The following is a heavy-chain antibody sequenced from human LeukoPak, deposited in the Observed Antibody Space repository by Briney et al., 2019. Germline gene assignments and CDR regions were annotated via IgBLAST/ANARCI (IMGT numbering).Heavy chain of an antibody. V-gene: IGHV4-34*01. CDR1: GGSFSGYY. CDR3: SRWARGRRKYYYYGMDV. D-gene: IGHD3-10*01. Sequence: SETLSLTCAVYGGSFSGYYWSWIRQPPGKGLEWIGEINHSGSTNYNPSLKSRVTISVDTSKNQFSLKLSSVTAADTAVYYCSRWARGRRKYYYYGMDVWGKGTTVTVSS. J-gene: IGHJ6*04. CDR2: INHSGST.